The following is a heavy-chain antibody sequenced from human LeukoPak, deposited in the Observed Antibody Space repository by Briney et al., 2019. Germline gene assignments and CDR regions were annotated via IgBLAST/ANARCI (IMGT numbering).Heavy chain of an antibody. J-gene: IGHJ4*02. V-gene: IGHV3-30*02. CDR2: IRYDRSNK. CDR3: AGRYCSSTSCYSDY. CDR1: GFTFSSYG. Sequence: GGSLRLSCAASGFTFSSYGMHWVRQAPGKGLEGVAFIRYDRSNKYYADSVKGQFTISRDNSKNTLYLQMNSLRAEDTAVYYCAGRYCSSTSCYSDYWGQGTLVTVSS. D-gene: IGHD2-2*02.